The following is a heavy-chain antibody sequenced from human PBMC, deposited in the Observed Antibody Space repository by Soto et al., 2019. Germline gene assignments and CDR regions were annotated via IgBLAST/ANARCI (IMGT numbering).Heavy chain of an antibody. D-gene: IGHD3-16*01. J-gene: IGHJ5*02. CDR3: ARQRSFIWGS. V-gene: IGHV5-51*01. Sequence: RWESLKISCKGVGYNFGSAWIGWVRQMPGKGLEWMGLIKPGTSDIRYSPPFRGQVTISADEAVTTAYLQWSGLKASDSAMSYCARQRSFIWGSWGQGTLGTVSS. CDR2: IKPGTSDI. CDR1: GYNFGSAW.